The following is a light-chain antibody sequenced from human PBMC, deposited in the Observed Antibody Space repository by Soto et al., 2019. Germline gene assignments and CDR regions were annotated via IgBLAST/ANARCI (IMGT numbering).Light chain of an antibody. V-gene: IGLV2-14*01. CDR2: QVS. CDR3: CSYAHTSRV. Sequence: QSALTQPASVSGSPGQSITISCTGTSSDVGGYDFVSWYQHHPGKAPRLIIFQVSNRPSGVSNRFSGSKSGNTASLTISGLQPEDEADYYCCSYAHTSRVFGGGTKLTVL. CDR1: SSDVGGYDF. J-gene: IGLJ3*02.